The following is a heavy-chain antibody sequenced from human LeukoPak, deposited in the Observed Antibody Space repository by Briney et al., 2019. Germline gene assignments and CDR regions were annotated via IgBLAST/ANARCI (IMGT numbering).Heavy chain of an antibody. Sequence: TSETLSLTCTVSNGSMTNNYWSWIRQPPGKGLEWIGYVYSSGSTIYIPSLKSRVTISIDTSKNQFSLKMTSVTAADSAMYYCARVSIATSGNNWFDPWGQGTLVTVSS. CDR2: VYSSGST. V-gene: IGHV4-4*08. CDR3: ARVSIATSGNNWFDP. D-gene: IGHD6-13*01. J-gene: IGHJ5*02. CDR1: NGSMTNNY.